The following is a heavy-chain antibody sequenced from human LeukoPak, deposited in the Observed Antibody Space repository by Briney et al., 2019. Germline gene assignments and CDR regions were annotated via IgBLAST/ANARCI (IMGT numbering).Heavy chain of an antibody. CDR3: ARQGFADVSFDY. J-gene: IGHJ4*02. CDR1: GGSISSGSYY. Sequence: SETLSLTCNVSGGSISSGSYYWGWIRQPPGKGLEWIGSIYTSGRTYNNPSLKGRVTMSVDTSKNQFSLNLRSVTAADTAVYYCARQGFADVSFDYWGQGSLVTVSS. CDR2: IYTSGRT. V-gene: IGHV4-39*01.